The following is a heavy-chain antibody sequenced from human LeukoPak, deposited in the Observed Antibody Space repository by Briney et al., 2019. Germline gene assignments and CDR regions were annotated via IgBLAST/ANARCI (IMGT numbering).Heavy chain of an antibody. V-gene: IGHV4-59*01. D-gene: IGHD6-19*01. J-gene: IGHJ3*02. CDR2: MYYSGST. Sequence: SETLSLTCTVSGGSISTYYWSWIRQPPGKGLEWIGYMYYSGSTNYNPSLKSRVTISVDTSKNQFSLKLSSVTAADTAVYYCARDHSSGWSPQKAFDIWGQGTMVTVSS. CDR1: GGSISTYY. CDR3: ARDHSSGWSPQKAFDI.